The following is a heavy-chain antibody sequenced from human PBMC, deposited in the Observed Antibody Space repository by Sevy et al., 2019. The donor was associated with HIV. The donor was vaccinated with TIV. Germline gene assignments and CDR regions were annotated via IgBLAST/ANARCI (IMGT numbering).Heavy chain of an antibody. J-gene: IGHJ4*02. V-gene: IGHV4-59*01. CDR1: GGSISGYY. CDR3: ARSRVITGTFDY. D-gene: IGHD1-20*01. Sequence: SETLSLTCTVSGGSISGYYWSWIRQPPGKGLEWIGYISYSGSTNYNPSLKSRVTISVDPSKNEFSVKLSSVTAADTAVYYCARSRVITGTFDYWGQGTLVTVSS. CDR2: ISYSGST.